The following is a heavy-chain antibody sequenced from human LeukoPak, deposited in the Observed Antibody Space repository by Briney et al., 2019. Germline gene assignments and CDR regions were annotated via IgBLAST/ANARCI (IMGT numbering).Heavy chain of an antibody. J-gene: IGHJ2*01. D-gene: IGHD6-13*01. CDR3: ARVSSSWYQDWYFDL. Sequence: PSETLSLTCTVSGGSISIYYWSWIRQPAGKGLEWIGHIYTSGSTNYNPSLKSRVTMSVDTSKNQFSLKLSSVTAADTAVYYCARVSSSWYQDWYFDLWGRGTLVTVSS. V-gene: IGHV4-4*07. CDR2: IYTSGST. CDR1: GGSISIYY.